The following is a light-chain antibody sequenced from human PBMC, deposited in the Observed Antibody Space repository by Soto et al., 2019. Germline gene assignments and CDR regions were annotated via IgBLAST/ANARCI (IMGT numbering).Light chain of an antibody. J-gene: IGLJ1*01. CDR1: SSDVGGYSY. CDR3: ASYTTSSTYV. V-gene: IGLV2-14*01. CDR2: DVS. Sequence: QSALTQPASVSGSPGQSIAISCTGTSSDVGGYSYVSWYQQQPGKAPKLMISDVSNRPSGVSDRFSGSKSGNTASLTISGLQAEDEADYYFASYTTSSTYVFGTGTKLTVL.